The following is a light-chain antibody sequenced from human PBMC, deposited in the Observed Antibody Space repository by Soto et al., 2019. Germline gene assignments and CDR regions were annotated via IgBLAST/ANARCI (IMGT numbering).Light chain of an antibody. Sequence: DVVVTQSPLSLPVTLGQAASISCRSRQSLVYRDGNTYLSWFHQRTGQAPRRLIYKVSNRDSGVPDRLRGSGSGTDFTLKISRVEAEDVGVYYCMQGTHLPPITFGQGTRLEIK. CDR1: QSLVYRDGNTY. J-gene: IGKJ5*01. CDR2: KVS. V-gene: IGKV2-30*01. CDR3: MQGTHLPPIT.